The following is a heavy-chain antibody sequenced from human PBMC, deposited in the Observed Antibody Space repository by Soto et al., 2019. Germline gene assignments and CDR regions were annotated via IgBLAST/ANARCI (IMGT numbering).Heavy chain of an antibody. Sequence: SETLSLTCTVSGGSISNYYWSWIRQPPGRGLEWIGHIFYSGSTNYNPALKSRVTISVDTSKSQFSLKLSSVTAADTAVYYCASLYGDYVSYWGQGTLVTVSS. J-gene: IGHJ4*02. CDR2: IFYSGST. V-gene: IGHV4-59*08. CDR3: ASLYGDYVSY. D-gene: IGHD4-17*01. CDR1: GGSISNYY.